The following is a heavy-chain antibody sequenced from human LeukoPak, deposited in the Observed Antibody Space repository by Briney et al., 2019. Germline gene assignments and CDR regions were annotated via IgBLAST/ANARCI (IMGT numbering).Heavy chain of an antibody. Sequence: GGSLRLSCAASGFTFSHFWMTWVRQAPGKGLEWVASINRDGSHKAYVDSVKGRFTISSDDASLFLQMDSLRAEDTAMYYCARDSPSSYIFWGQGTLVTVSS. J-gene: IGHJ4*02. CDR1: GFTFSHFW. V-gene: IGHV3-7*01. CDR2: INRDGSHK. CDR3: ARDSPSSYIF. D-gene: IGHD3-9*01.